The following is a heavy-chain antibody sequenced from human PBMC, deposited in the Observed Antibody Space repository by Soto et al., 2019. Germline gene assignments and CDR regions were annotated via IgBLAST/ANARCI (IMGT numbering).Heavy chain of an antibody. CDR1: GGSISSGDYY. CDR2: IYYSGST. V-gene: IGHV4-30-4*01. Sequence: SETLSLTCTVSGGSISSGDYYWSWIRQPPGKGLEWIGYIYYSGSTYYNPSLKSRVTISVDTSKNQFSLKLSSVTAADTAVYYCASTHWNSSPLRWFDPWGEGTLVTVSS. J-gene: IGHJ5*02. CDR3: ASTHWNSSPLRWFDP. D-gene: IGHD1-7*01.